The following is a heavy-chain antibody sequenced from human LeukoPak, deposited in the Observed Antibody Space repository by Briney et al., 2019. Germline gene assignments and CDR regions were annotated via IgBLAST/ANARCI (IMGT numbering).Heavy chain of an antibody. J-gene: IGHJ4*02. CDR1: GGSFSGYY. Sequence: PSETLSLTCAVYGGSFSGYYWGWIRQPPGKGLEWIGEINHSGSTNYNPSLKSRVTISVDTSKNQFSLKLSSVTAADTAVYYCARVVRRYFDWLLPSTAKYYFDYWGQGTLVTVSS. CDR3: ARVVRRYFDWLLPSTAKYYFDY. V-gene: IGHV4-34*01. D-gene: IGHD3-9*01. CDR2: INHSGST.